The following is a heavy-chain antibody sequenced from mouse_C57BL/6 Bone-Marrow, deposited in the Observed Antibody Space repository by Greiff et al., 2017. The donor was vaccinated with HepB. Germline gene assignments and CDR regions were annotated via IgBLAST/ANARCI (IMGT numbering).Heavy chain of an antibody. Sequence: QVQLQQSGPELVKPGASVKISCKASGYAFSSSWMNWVKQRPGKGLEWIGRIYPGDGDTNYNGKFKGKATLTADKSSSTAYMQLSSLTSEDSAVYFCARGGYYYGSSWYFDVWGTGTTVTVSS. J-gene: IGHJ1*03. D-gene: IGHD1-1*01. V-gene: IGHV1-82*01. CDR2: IYPGDGDT. CDR3: ARGGYYYGSSWYFDV. CDR1: GYAFSSSW.